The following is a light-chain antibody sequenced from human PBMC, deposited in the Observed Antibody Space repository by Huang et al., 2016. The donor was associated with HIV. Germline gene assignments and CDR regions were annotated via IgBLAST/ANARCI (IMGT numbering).Light chain of an antibody. V-gene: IGKV3-11*01. CDR2: DTS. J-gene: IGKJ4*01. CDR1: QSVGSY. Sequence: PGGTGTISCKASQSVGSYVTWYQQRPGQSPRLLLYDTSNRAAGIPSRFRGSGSGTDFTLTISGLESEDLGVFYCQQRSTWPLTFGGGTKLE. CDR3: QQRSTWPLT.